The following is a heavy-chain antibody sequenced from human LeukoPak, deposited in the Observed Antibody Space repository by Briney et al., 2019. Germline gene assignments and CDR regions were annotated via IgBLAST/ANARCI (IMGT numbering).Heavy chain of an antibody. D-gene: IGHD3-10*01. CDR3: VRGSSGTVVRGVSWAWFDP. CDR1: GFTFSIYW. V-gene: IGHV3-7*05. Sequence: PGGSLRLSCAASGFTFSIYWMTWVRQAPGKGLEWVANIKQDGSEKYYVDSAKGRFTISRDNAKNSLYPQMNSLRAEDTAVYYCVRGSSGTVVRGVSWAWFDPWGQGTLVTVSS. J-gene: IGHJ5*02. CDR2: IKQDGSEK.